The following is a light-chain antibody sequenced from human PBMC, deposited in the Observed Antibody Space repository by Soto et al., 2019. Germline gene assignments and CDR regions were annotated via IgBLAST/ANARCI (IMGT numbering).Light chain of an antibody. J-gene: IGKJ5*01. CDR3: QQSYSTPIS. CDR1: HSISIH. V-gene: IGKV1-39*01. CDR2: TAS. Sequence: DIRMTQSPSSLSASVVDTFTITFLASHSISIHLNWYQQKPGKAPNLLMYTASNLQSGVPSRFSGSGSGTDFTLTISSLQPEDFATYYCQQSYSTPISFGQGTRLEIK.